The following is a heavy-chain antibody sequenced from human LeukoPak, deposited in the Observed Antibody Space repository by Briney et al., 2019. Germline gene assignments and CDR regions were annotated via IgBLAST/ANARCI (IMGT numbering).Heavy chain of an antibody. Sequence: GGSLRLSCAASGFTFTDFYMNWVRQAPGKGLEWVSWISPTSSYMYYADSEKGRFTISRDNAKNSLYLQMNSLRAEDTALSYCVRDADGGNSWFDTWGQGTLVTVSS. CDR1: GFTFTDFY. J-gene: IGHJ5*02. CDR3: VRDADGGNSWFDT. V-gene: IGHV3-21*04. D-gene: IGHD4-23*01. CDR2: ISPTSSYM.